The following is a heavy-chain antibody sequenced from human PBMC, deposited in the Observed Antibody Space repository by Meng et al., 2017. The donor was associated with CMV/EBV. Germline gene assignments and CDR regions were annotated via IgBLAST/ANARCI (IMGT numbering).Heavy chain of an antibody. J-gene: IGHJ4*02. CDR3: RLGHYTQD. CDR2: ISYDGSNK. CDR1: GFTFSSYA. D-gene: IGHD4-17*01. V-gene: IGHV3-30-3*01. Sequence: QVQLVEAGGGVVQPGRSLRLSCAASGFTFSSYAMHWVRQAPGKGLEWVAVISYDGSNKYYADSVKGRFTISRDNSKNTLYLQMNSLRAEDTAVYYCRLGHYTQDWGQGTLVTVSS.